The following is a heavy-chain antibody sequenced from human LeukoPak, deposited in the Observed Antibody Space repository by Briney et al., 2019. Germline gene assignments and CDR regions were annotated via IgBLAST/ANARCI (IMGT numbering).Heavy chain of an antibody. V-gene: IGHV4-31*03. CDR2: IYYSGST. CDR3: VGLGSSWYRSLDS. D-gene: IGHD6-13*01. J-gene: IGHJ4*02. CDR1: GGSISSGAYY. Sequence: SETLSLTCTVSGGSISSGAYYWSWIRQHPEKGLEWIGFIYYSGSTYYKTSLKSRVTISIDTSKNQFSLKLSSVTAADTAVYYCVGLGSSWYRSLDSWGQGTLVTVYS.